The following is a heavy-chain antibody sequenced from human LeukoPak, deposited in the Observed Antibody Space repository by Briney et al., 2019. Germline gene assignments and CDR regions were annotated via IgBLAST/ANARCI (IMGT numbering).Heavy chain of an antibody. CDR1: GGSFSGYY. Sequence: SETLSLTCAVYGGSFSGYYWSWIRQPPGKGLEWIGEINHSGSTNYNPSLKSRVTISVDTSKYQFSLKLSSVTAADTAVYYCARGRRANPNWFDPWGQGTLVTVSS. CDR2: INHSGST. J-gene: IGHJ5*02. V-gene: IGHV4-34*01. CDR3: ARGRRANPNWFDP.